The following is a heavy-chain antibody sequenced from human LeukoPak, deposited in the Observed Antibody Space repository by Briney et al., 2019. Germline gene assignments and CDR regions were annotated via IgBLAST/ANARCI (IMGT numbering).Heavy chain of an antibody. J-gene: IGHJ4*02. V-gene: IGHV3-21*01. CDR1: GFTFSSYS. CDR2: ISSSSSYI. Sequence: GGSLRLSCAASGFTFSSYSMNWVRQAPGKGLEWVSSISSSSSYIYYADSVKGRFTISRDNAENSLYLQMNSLRAEDTAVNYCARDLNTMVGGVTPDYWGQGTLVTVSS. CDR3: ARDLNTMVGGVTPDY. D-gene: IGHD3-10*01.